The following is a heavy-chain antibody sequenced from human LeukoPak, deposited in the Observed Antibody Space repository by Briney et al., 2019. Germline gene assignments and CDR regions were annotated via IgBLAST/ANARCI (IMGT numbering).Heavy chain of an antibody. D-gene: IGHD1-26*01. Sequence: PGGSLRLSCAASGFNFNTYEMNWVRQAPGKGLEWVSHISTSGSIINYTDSVKGRFTISRDNAKNSLYLQMDSLRAEDTAVYYCARGGATNYWGQGTLVTVSS. V-gene: IGHV3-48*03. J-gene: IGHJ4*02. CDR1: GFNFNTYE. CDR3: ARGGATNY. CDR2: ISTSGSII.